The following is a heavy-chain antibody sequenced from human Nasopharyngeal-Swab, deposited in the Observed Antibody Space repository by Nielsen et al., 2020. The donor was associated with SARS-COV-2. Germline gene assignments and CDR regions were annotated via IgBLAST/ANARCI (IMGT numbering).Heavy chain of an antibody. CDR2: INAGNGNT. J-gene: IGHJ6*02. D-gene: IGHD3-10*01. V-gene: IGHV1-3*01. CDR3: ARSKTPHGILWFGELFKLKGYYGMDV. CDR1: GYTFTSYA. Sequence: ASVKVSCKASGYTFTSYAMHWVRQAPGQRLEWMGWINAGNGNTKYSQKFQGRVTITRDTSASTAYMELSSLRSEDTAVYYCARSKTPHGILWFGELFKLKGYYGMDVWGQGTTVTVSS.